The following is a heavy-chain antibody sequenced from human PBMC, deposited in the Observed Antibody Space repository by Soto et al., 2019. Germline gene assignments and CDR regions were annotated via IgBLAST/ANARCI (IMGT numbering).Heavy chain of an antibody. V-gene: IGHV3-23*01. J-gene: IGHJ5*02. CDR3: AKASITGSVAAKSNWFDP. CDR2: ISGSGGST. Sequence: GGSLRLSCAASGFTFSSYAMSWVRQAPGKGLEWVSAISGSGGSTYYADSVKGRFTISRDNSKNTLYLQMNSLRAEDTAVYYCAKASITGSVAAKSNWFDPWDQGTLVTVSS. CDR1: GFTFSSYA. D-gene: IGHD2-15*01.